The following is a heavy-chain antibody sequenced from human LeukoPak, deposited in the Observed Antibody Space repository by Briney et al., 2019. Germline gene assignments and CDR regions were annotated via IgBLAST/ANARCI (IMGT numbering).Heavy chain of an antibody. V-gene: IGHV3-21*01. CDR1: GFTFSSYS. CDR2: ISSSSYI. J-gene: IGHJ3*02. D-gene: IGHD3-22*01. Sequence: GGSLRLSCAASGFTFSSYSMNWVRQAPGKGLEWVSSISSSSYIYYADSVKGRFTISRDNAKNSLYLQMNSLRAEDTAVYYCARTRPITMIVVVITTHAFDIWGQGTMVTVSS. CDR3: ARTRPITMIVVVITTHAFDI.